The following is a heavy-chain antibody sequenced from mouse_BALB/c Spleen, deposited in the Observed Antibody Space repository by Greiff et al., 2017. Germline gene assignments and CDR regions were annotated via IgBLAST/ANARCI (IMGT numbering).Heavy chain of an antibody. V-gene: IGHV1S56*01. D-gene: IGHD1-2*01. J-gene: IGHJ2*01. CDR2: IYPGNVNT. Sequence: VKLVESGPELVKPGASVRISCKASGYTFTSYYIHWVKQRPGQGLEWIGWIYPGNVNTKYNEKFKGKATLTADKSSSTAYMQLSSLTSEDSAVYFCARYGTTASFDYWGQGTTLTVSS. CDR1: GYTFTSYY. CDR3: ARYGTTASFDY.